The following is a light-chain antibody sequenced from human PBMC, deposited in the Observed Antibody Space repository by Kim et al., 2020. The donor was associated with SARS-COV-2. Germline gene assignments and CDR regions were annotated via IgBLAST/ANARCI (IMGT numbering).Light chain of an antibody. Sequence: VALGQTARITCGGNSIGSINVHWYQQKPGQAPVLVIYRDSNRPSGIPERFSGSNSGNTATLTISRAQAGDEADYYCQVWDSSTVVFGGGTKVTVL. CDR2: RDS. CDR1: SIGSIN. CDR3: QVWDSSTVV. J-gene: IGLJ2*01. V-gene: IGLV3-9*01.